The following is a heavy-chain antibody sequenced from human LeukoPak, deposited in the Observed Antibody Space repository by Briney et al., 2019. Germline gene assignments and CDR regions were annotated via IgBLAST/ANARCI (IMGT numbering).Heavy chain of an antibody. CDR1: GFSFKSYA. V-gene: IGHV3-23*01. CDR2: ISGRGDIT. CDR3: AKVSLAGYNSGAHFDL. D-gene: IGHD6-19*01. J-gene: IGHJ4*02. Sequence: GGSLRLSCAASGFSFKSYAMSWVRQAPGMGLEWVSSISGRGDITYFADSMKGWFTISRDNSKSTLYLQLNSLRADDTAVYFCAKVSLAGYNSGAHFDLWGQGTLVTVSS.